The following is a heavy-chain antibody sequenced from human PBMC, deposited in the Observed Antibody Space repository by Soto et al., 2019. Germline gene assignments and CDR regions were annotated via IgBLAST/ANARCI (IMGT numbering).Heavy chain of an antibody. D-gene: IGHD2-21*02. J-gene: IGHJ6*02. CDR2: IYWDDDK. CDR1: GFSLSTGGVG. V-gene: IGHV2-5*02. CDR3: IQSRCGGDCLRSYASHYYYGVDV. Sequence: SGPTLVNPTQTLTLTCTFSGFSLSTGGVGVGWIRQPPGKALEWLALIYWDDDKRYTPSLRSRLTITKDTSKNQVVLTMTNMDPVDTATYYCIQSRCGGDCLRSYASHYYYGVDVWGQGP.